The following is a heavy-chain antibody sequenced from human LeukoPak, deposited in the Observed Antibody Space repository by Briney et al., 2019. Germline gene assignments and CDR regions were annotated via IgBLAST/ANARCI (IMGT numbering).Heavy chain of an antibody. CDR2: IKEDGSDK. V-gene: IGHV3-7*01. CDR1: GFTFNNYW. J-gene: IGHJ4*02. CDR3: ARALGSYYYDSSGSMIFDY. D-gene: IGHD3-22*01. Sequence: GGSLRLSCATSGFTFNNYWMSWVRQAPGKGLAWVANIKEDGSDKYYADSVRGRFTISRDNGKNLLYLEMNSLRAEDTAVYYCARALGSYYYDSSGSMIFDYWGQGTLVTVSS.